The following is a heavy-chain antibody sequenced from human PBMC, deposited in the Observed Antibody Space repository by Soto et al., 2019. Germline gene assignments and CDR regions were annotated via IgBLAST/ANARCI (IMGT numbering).Heavy chain of an antibody. CDR2: IYYSGST. CDR3: ASSLWFGELFHRFDP. CDR1: GGSISSGGYY. Sequence: PSETLSLTCTVSGGSISSGGYYWSWIRQHPGKGLEWIGYIYYSGSTYYNPSLKSRVTISVDTSKNQFSLKLSSVTAADTAVYYCASSLWFGELFHRFDPWGQGTLVTVSS. V-gene: IGHV4-31*03. D-gene: IGHD3-10*01. J-gene: IGHJ5*02.